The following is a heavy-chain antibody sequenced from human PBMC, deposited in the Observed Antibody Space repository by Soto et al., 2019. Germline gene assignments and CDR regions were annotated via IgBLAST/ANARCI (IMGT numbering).Heavy chain of an antibody. Sequence: EVQLLESGGGLVQPGGSLRLSCAASGFTFSSYAMSWVRQAPGKGLEWVSAISGSGGSTYYADSVKGRFTISRDNSKNTLYLQMNSLRAEDTAVYYCAKGSGDYGGPGAAFDIWGQGTMVTVSS. J-gene: IGHJ3*02. CDR3: AKGSGDYGGPGAAFDI. CDR1: GFTFSSYA. D-gene: IGHD4-17*01. V-gene: IGHV3-23*01. CDR2: ISGSGGST.